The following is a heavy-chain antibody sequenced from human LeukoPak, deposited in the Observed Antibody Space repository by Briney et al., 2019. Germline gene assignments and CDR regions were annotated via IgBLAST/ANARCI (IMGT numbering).Heavy chain of an antibody. J-gene: IGHJ4*02. CDR3: TREGPRGNSQFDY. Sequence: GRSLRLSCAASGFTFSSYGMHWVRQAPGKGLEWVALIWYDGSNKYYADSVKGRLTISRDNSKNTLYLQMNSLRAEDTAVYYCTREGPRGNSQFDYWGQGTLVTVSS. D-gene: IGHD2/OR15-2a*01. CDR1: GFTFSSYG. V-gene: IGHV3-33*01. CDR2: IWYDGSNK.